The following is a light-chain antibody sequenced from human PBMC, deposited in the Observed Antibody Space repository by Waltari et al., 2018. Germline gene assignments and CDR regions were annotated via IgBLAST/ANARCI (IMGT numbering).Light chain of an antibody. CDR2: EVS. CDR1: RSDVGGYNY. J-gene: IGLJ2*01. CDR3: SSYAGSNNVV. V-gene: IGLV2-8*01. Sequence: QSALTQPPSASGSPGQSVTISCTGTRSDVGGYNYVSWNQQHPGKAPKPMISEVSKRPSGVPDRFSGSKSGNTASLTVSGLQAEDEADYYCSSYAGSNNVVFGGGTKLTVL.